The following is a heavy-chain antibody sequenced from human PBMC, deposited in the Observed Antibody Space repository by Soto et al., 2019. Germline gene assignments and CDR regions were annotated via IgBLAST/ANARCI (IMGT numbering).Heavy chain of an antibody. CDR2: IYYSGST. D-gene: IGHD3-3*01. Sequence: PSETLSLTCTVSGGSISSYYWSWIRQPPGKGLECIGYIYYSGSTNYNPSLKSRVTISVDTSKNQFSLKLSSVTAADTAVYYCARAFWSGYSVSWFDPWGQGTLVTVSS. V-gene: IGHV4-59*01. J-gene: IGHJ5*02. CDR1: GGSISSYY. CDR3: ARAFWSGYSVSWFDP.